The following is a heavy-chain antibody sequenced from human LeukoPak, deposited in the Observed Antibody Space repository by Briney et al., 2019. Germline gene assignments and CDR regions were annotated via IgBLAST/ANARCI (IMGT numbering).Heavy chain of an antibody. CDR2: ISGSGGST. CDR3: ARGGYYYDSSGYWDPGY. J-gene: IGHJ4*02. Sequence: GGSLRLSCAASGFTFSSYGMSWVRQAPGKGLEWVSAISGSGGSTYYADSVKGRFTISRDNSKNTLYLQMNSLRAEDTAVYYCARGGYYYDSSGYWDPGYWGQGTLVTVSS. CDR1: GFTFSSYG. V-gene: IGHV3-23*01. D-gene: IGHD3-22*01.